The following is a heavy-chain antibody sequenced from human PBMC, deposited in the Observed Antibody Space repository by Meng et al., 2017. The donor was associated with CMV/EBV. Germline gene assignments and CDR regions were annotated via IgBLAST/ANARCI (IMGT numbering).Heavy chain of an antibody. CDR1: GFTFSSCA. CDR3: ARRRCSTSCYLDY. CDR2: ISYDGSNK. J-gene: IGHJ4*02. Sequence: GGSLRLSCAASGFTFSSCAMHWVRQAPGKGLEWVAVISYDGSNKYYADSVKGRFTISRDISKNTLYLQMNSLRAEDTAVYYCARRRCSTSCYLDYWGQGTLVTVSS. V-gene: IGHV3-30-3*01. D-gene: IGHD2-2*01.